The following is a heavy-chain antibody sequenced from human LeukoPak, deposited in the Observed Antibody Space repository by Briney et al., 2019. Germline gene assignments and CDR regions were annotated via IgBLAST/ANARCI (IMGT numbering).Heavy chain of an antibody. J-gene: IGHJ3*02. D-gene: IGHD2-8*01. Sequence: GASVKVSCKASGYTFTSYYITWVRQAPGQGLEWMGWIISYSDNPTYARNLQGRVTMTTDTSTSTAYMELRSLRSGDTAVYYCAGGTTNTKGAFDMWGQGTMVTVSS. CDR2: IISYSDNP. CDR3: AGGTTNTKGAFDM. CDR1: GYTFTSYY. V-gene: IGHV1-18*01.